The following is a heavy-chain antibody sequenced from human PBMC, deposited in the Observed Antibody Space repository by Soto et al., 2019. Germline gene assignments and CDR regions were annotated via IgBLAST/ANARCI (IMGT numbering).Heavy chain of an antibody. CDR1: GYSFTRYW. J-gene: IGHJ6*02. D-gene: IGHD7-27*01. CDR2: VFPDDSDV. V-gene: IGHV5-51*01. Sequence: GESLKISCKCSGYSFTRYWIGWVCQLPGKGLELMGIVFPDDSDVRYSPSFQGQVTISADKSINTAYLQWSALKASDTAIYYCARHLTGDLGRGMDVWGQGTTVTVSS. CDR3: ARHLTGDLGRGMDV.